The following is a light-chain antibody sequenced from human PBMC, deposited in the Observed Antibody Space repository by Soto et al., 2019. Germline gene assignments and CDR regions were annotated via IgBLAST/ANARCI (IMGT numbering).Light chain of an antibody. CDR2: DAS. CDR3: QQRSDWPLT. Sequence: EIALTQSPATLSLSPGERATLFCRASQSVSSHLAWYQRKPGQSPRLLIFDASNRATGIPARFSGSGYGTDFSLTISSLEPEDFAVYYCQQRSDWPLTFGGGTRVESK. CDR1: QSVSSH. J-gene: IGKJ4*01. V-gene: IGKV3-11*01.